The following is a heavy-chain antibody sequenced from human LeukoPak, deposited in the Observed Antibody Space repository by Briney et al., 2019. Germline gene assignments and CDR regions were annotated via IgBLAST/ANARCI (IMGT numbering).Heavy chain of an antibody. CDR1: GYSIRSGYY. Sequence: KPSETLSLTCTVSGYSIRSGYYWGWNREPPGEGLGGIGSIYHSGSTYYNPSLKSRVTISVDTSKNQFSLKLSSVTAADTAVYYCARDIDYGDSNSFDYWGQGTLVTVSS. D-gene: IGHD4-17*01. V-gene: IGHV4-38-2*02. CDR3: ARDIDYGDSNSFDY. CDR2: IYHSGST. J-gene: IGHJ4*02.